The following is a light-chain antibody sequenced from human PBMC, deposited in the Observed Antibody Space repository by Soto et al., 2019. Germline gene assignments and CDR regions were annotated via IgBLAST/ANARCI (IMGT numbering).Light chain of an antibody. J-gene: IGKJ5*01. V-gene: IGKV1-13*02. CDR2: DVS. CDR3: QQFNTYPFT. Sequence: AIQLTQSPSSLSASVGDRVTITCRASQDIRGALAWYQQKPGKPPKLLIFDVSSLQSGVPSRLGASGSGTDFTLTISSLQPEEFATYYCQQFNTYPFTFGQGPRLEI. CDR1: QDIRGA.